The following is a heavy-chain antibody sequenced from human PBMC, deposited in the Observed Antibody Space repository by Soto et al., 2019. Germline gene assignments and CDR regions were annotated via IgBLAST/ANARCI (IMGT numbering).Heavy chain of an antibody. J-gene: IGHJ4*02. D-gene: IGHD3-9*01. CDR1: GFSISSNYY. V-gene: IGHV4-4*02. CDR2: ISHIGSV. Sequence: QVLLQESGPGLVHPSGTLSLSGVVSGFSISSNYYWGWVRQHPGKWLGWLGDISHIGSVNYNPSLKSRVTISMDKSKNQFSLKVNSVASADTAVYYCARSFVWYAIDYWGQGTLVIFSS. CDR3: ARSFVWYAIDY.